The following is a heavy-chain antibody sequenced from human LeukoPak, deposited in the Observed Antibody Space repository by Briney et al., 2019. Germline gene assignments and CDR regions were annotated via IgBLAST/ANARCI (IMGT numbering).Heavy chain of an antibody. CDR2: ISNGGAGT. CDR1: GFNFRSHA. Sequence: GESLRLSFAASGFNFRSHAMRWVRQAPGKGLEWVSVISNGGAGTYYADSVKGRFTISRDNSKSTLYLQMSSLRAEDTAVYYCAKDHGTNVYDPFDYWGQGTLVTVSS. V-gene: IGHV3-23*01. J-gene: IGHJ4*02. D-gene: IGHD2-8*01. CDR3: AKDHGTNVYDPFDY.